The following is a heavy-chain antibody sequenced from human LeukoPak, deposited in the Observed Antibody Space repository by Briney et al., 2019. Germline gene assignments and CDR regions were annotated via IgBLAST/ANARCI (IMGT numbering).Heavy chain of an antibody. D-gene: IGHD5-24*01. CDR3: AAERWLQLGDAFDI. V-gene: IGHV3-7*01. J-gene: IGHJ3*02. CDR2: IKQDGSEK. Sequence: GGSLRLSCAASGFTFSSYWMSWVRQAPGKGLEWVANIKQDGSEKCYVDSVKGRFTISRDNAKNSLYLQMNSLRAEDTAVYYCAAERWLQLGDAFDIWGQGTMVTVSS. CDR1: GFTFSSYW.